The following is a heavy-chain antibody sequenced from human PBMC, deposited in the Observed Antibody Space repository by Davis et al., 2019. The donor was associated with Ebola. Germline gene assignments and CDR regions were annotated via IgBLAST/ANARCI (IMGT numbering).Heavy chain of an antibody. Sequence: PGGSLRLSCITSGFIFDDYTMHWVRQAPGKGLEWVSLISGDGYKIHYADSVKGRFTISRDNAKKFLYLQMDRLRVEDTGTYFCARVYSGYDWGQGTQVVVSS. CDR1: GFIFDDYT. V-gene: IGHV3-43*01. D-gene: IGHD5-12*01. CDR3: ARVYSGYD. CDR2: ISGDGYKI. J-gene: IGHJ4*02.